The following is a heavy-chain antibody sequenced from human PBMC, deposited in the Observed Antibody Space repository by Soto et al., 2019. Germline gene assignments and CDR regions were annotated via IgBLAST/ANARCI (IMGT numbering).Heavy chain of an antibody. CDR3: ATGLSLYYYDCCGYPTY. Sequence: AAVKVSCKDSGYTLTELSMYWVRQAPGKGLEWVGGFDPEDGETIYAQQFQGRVNMTEDTATDTAYMELSSLGSEAMAVYYCATGLSLYYYDCCGYPTYWGQGTLVTVSS. D-gene: IGHD3-22*01. J-gene: IGHJ4*02. V-gene: IGHV1-24*01. CDR1: GYTLTELS. CDR2: FDPEDGET.